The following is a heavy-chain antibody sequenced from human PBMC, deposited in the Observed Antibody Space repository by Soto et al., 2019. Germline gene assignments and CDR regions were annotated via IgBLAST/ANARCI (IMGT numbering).Heavy chain of an antibody. CDR2: IYYSGST. CDR1: GGSISSGGYY. D-gene: IGHD6-13*01. J-gene: IGHJ6*02. V-gene: IGHV4-31*03. Sequence: TSETLSLTCTVPGGSISSGGYYWSWIRQHPGKGLEWIGYIYYSGSTYYNPSLKSRVTISVDTSKNQFSLKLSSVTAADTAVYYCARDLQYSRLFYGMDVWGQGTTVTVSS. CDR3: ARDLQYSRLFYGMDV.